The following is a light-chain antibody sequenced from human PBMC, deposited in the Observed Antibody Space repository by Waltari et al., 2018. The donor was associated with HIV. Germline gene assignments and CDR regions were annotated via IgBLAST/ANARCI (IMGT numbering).Light chain of an antibody. J-gene: IGKJ3*01. CDR3: QKYNSAPRT. CDR2: AAS. V-gene: IGKV1-27*01. CDR1: QGISSN. Sequence: DIQMTQSPSSLSASVGDRVTITCRASQGISSNLAWYQQKPGKVPKLLIYAASTLQSGVPSRFSGSGSGTDFTLTISSLQPEDVATYYCQKYNSAPRTFGPGTKVDIK.